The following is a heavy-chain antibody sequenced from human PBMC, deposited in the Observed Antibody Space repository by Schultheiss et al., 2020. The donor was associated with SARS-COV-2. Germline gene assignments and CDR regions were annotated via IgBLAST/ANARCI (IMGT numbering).Heavy chain of an antibody. V-gene: IGHV4-31*03. D-gene: IGHD3-10*01. CDR3: ARDRLAVRDLDV. J-gene: IGHJ6*02. Sequence: SQTLSLTCTVSGGSVISGDYYWSWIRQHPGKGLEWIGYIYYSGNTYYNPSLKSRVTISIDTSKNQFSLKLSSVTAADTAVYFCARDRLAVRDLDVWGQGTTVTVSS. CDR1: GGSVISGDYY. CDR2: IYYSGNT.